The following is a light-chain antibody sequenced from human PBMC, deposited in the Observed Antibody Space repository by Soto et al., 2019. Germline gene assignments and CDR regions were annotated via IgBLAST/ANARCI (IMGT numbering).Light chain of an antibody. Sequence: QSALTQTASVSGSPGQSITISCTGTSSDPATYNLVSWYQQHPGKAPQLIIYEVAKRPSGVPTRFSGSQSGDTASLTISGLQAEDEADYYCCSRLFGGGTKLTVL. CDR2: EVA. CDR1: SSDPATYNL. CDR3: CSRL. V-gene: IGLV2-23*02. J-gene: IGLJ2*01.